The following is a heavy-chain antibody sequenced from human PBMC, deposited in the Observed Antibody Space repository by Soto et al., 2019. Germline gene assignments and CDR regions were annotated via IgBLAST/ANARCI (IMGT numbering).Heavy chain of an antibody. Sequence: ASVKVSCKAYEYTFTAYYMHWVRQAPGQGLEWMGWINPKSGGTNYAQKFQGRVTLTSDTSISTAYLELSSLRSDDTAVYYCATLYYFDSSGYGDYFDYWGQGTLVPSPQ. CDR2: INPKSGGT. V-gene: IGHV1-2*02. CDR1: EYTFTAYY. CDR3: ATLYYFDSSGYGDYFDY. J-gene: IGHJ4*01. D-gene: IGHD3-22*01.